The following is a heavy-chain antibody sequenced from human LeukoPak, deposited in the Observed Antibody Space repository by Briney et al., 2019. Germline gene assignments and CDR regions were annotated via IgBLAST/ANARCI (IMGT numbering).Heavy chain of an antibody. J-gene: IGHJ4*02. CDR3: ASRNYYDSTPFDY. CDR1: GYTFTGYY. CDR2: INPNSGGT. D-gene: IGHD3-22*01. Sequence: ASVKVSCKASGYTFTGYYMRWVRQAPGQGLEWMGWINPNSGGTNYAQKFQGRVTMTRDTSISTAYMELSRLRSEDTAVYYCASRNYYDSTPFDYWGQGTLVTVSS. V-gene: IGHV1-2*02.